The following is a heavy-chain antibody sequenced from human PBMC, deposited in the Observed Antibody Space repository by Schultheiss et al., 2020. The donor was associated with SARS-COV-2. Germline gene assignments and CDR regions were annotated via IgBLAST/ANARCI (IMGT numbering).Heavy chain of an antibody. CDR1: GFTFSSYG. CDR3: STVTNDFPWHY. CDR2: IYSGGST. J-gene: IGHJ4*02. V-gene: IGHV3-NL1*01. D-gene: IGHD4-11*01. Sequence: GGSLRLSCAASGFTFSSYGMHWVRQAPGKGLEWVAVIYSGGSTYYADSVKGRFTISRDNSKNTLYLQMNSLRAEDTAVYYCSTVTNDFPWHYWGQGTLVTVSS.